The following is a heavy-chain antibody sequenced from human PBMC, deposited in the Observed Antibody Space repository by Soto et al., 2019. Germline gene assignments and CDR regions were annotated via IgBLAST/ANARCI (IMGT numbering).Heavy chain of an antibody. V-gene: IGHV3-7*01. CDR1: GFTFSSYW. D-gene: IGHD3-22*01. Sequence: GGSLRLSCAASGFTFSSYWMSWVRQAPGKGLEWVANIKQDGSEKYYVDSVKGRFTISRDNAKNSLYLQMNSLRAEDTAVYYCAKDYRYYYDSSGYYPEYWGQGALVTVSS. J-gene: IGHJ4*02. CDR3: AKDYRYYYDSSGYYPEY. CDR2: IKQDGSEK.